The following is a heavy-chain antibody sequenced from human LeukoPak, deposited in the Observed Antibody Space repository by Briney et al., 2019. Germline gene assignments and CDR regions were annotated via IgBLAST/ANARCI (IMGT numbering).Heavy chain of an antibody. CDR2: IYHSGST. CDR3: ARLRGYSYGFGNYPDAFDI. Sequence: SETLSLTCAVSGGSISSSNWWSWVRQPPGKGLEWIGEIYHSGSTNYNPSLRSRVTISVDKSKNQFSLKPSSVTAADTAVYYCARLRGYSYGFGNYPDAFDIWGQGTMVTVSS. D-gene: IGHD5-18*01. J-gene: IGHJ3*02. CDR1: GGSISSSNW. V-gene: IGHV4-4*02.